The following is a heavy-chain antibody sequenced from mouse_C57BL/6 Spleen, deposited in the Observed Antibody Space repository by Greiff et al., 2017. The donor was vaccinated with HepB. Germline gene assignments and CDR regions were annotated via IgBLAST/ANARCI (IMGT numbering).Heavy chain of an antibody. D-gene: IGHD2-4*01. CDR1: GYTFTSYW. V-gene: IGHV1-64*01. J-gene: IGHJ2*01. CDR3: ARSRGIYYDYDGLDY. CDR2: IHPNSGST. Sequence: VQLQQPGAELVKPGASVKLSCKASGYTFTSYWMHWVKQRPGQGLEWIGMIHPNSGSTNYNEKFKSKATLTVDKSSSTAYMQLSSLTSEDSAVYYCARSRGIYYDYDGLDYWGQGTTLTVSS.